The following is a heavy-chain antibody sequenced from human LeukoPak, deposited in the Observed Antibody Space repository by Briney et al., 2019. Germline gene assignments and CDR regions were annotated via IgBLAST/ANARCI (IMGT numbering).Heavy chain of an antibody. D-gene: IGHD4-23*01. Sequence: GGSLRLSCAASGLTVSSNYMSWVRQAPGKGLEWGSVIYSGGSTYYADSVKGRFIISRDNSKNTLYLQMNSLRVEDTAVYYCARRPDYGGTPTFDYWGQGTLVTVSS. J-gene: IGHJ4*02. CDR3: ARRPDYGGTPTFDY. CDR2: IYSGGST. V-gene: IGHV3-66*01. CDR1: GLTVSSNY.